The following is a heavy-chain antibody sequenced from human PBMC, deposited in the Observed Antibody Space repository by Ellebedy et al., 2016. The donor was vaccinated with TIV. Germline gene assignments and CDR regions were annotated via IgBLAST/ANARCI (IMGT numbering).Heavy chain of an antibody. CDR1: GYTFTKYG. Sequence: ASVKVSCKASGYTFTKYGISWVRQAPGHGLEWMGWISGYNGDTNYAQKFQGRVTMTIHTSTSTVYMERRSLSFDDTAVYYCTRGFYEKFDPWGQGTLVTVS. CDR3: TRGFYEKFDP. V-gene: IGHV1-18*04. D-gene: IGHD5/OR15-5a*01. CDR2: ISGYNGDT. J-gene: IGHJ5*02.